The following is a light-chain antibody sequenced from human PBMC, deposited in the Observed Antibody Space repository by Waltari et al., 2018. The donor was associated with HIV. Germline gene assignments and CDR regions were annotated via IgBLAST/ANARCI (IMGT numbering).Light chain of an antibody. CDR2: RRG. J-gene: IGLJ3*02. V-gene: IGLV10-54*01. Sequence: QAGLTQPSSVSKGLGQNVTLTCTGNDKNVGHEGAGWLLRHEGHPPEVLSYRRGARPAGISEKYSASRSGNTASLTITGLRVDDEAVYYCAAWDSSLSEWVFGGGTKLTVL. CDR1: DKNVGHEG. CDR3: AAWDSSLSEWV.